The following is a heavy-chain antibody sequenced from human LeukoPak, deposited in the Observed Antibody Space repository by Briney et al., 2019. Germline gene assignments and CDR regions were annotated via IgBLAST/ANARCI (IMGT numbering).Heavy chain of an antibody. V-gene: IGHV3-33*07. CDR3: TSNFDF. J-gene: IGHJ4*02. CDR1: GFTFSRHW. Sequence: GSLRLSCAASGFTFSRHWMTWVRQAPGKGLEWVAVIWYDGSNRYYADSVKGRFTISRDNSKNTLYLQMNSLRAEDTAVYYCTSNFDFWGQGTLVTVSS. CDR2: IWYDGSNR.